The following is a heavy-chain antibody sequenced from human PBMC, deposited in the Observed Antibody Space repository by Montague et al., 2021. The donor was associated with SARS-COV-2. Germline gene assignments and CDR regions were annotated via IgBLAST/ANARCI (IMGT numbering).Heavy chain of an antibody. CDR2: IYYSGTT. D-gene: IGHD6-25*01. V-gene: IGHV4-39*01. CDR1: SDSITNIDYY. CDR3: ARRDKTAGWFDP. Sequence: TLSLTCSVSSDSITNIDYYWAWIRQPPGKELQWIGSIYYSGTTFYSPPLKSRLTISVDTSKNQFSLNLNSVTAADTAVYFCARRDKTAGWFDPWGQGKLVTVSA. J-gene: IGHJ5*02.